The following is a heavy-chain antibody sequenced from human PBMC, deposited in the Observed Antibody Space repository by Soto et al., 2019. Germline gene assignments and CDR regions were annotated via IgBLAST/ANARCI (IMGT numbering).Heavy chain of an antibody. CDR2: INPNSGGT. CDR3: ARVPYWYYGMDV. J-gene: IGHJ6*02. Sequence: ASVNGSCKASGYTFTGYYMHWVRQAPGQGLEWMGWINPNSGGTNYAQKFQGRVTMTRDTSISTAYMELSRLRSDDTAVYYCARVPYWYYGMDVWGQGTTVTVSS. D-gene: IGHD2-8*02. CDR1: GYTFTGYY. V-gene: IGHV1-2*02.